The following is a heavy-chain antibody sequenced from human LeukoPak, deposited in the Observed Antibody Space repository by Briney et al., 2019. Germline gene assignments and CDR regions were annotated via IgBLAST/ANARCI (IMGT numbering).Heavy chain of an antibody. J-gene: IGHJ4*02. Sequence: GGSLRLSCAASGFTFSSYGMHWVRQAPGKGLEWVAFIRYDGSNKYYADSVKGRFTISRDNSKNTLYLQMNSLRAEDTAVYYCAKESRASFWSGEGSYYFDYWGQGTLVTVSS. CDR2: IRYDGSNK. CDR3: AKESRASFWSGEGSYYFDY. CDR1: GFTFSSYG. V-gene: IGHV3-30*02. D-gene: IGHD3-3*01.